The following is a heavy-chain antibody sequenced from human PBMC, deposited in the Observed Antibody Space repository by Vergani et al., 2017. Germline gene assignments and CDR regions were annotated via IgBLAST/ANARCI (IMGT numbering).Heavy chain of an antibody. Sequence: EEELVPSGPEMRKPGESLKISCKGSEYSFGNNWIGWVRQMPGKGLEWMGIIYPADSDTRYSPSFQGQVTISADKSISTAFLQWDSLKASDTALYYCARHTTYTDSWGQGTLVTVSS. CDR3: ARHTTYTDS. CDR2: IYPADSDT. J-gene: IGHJ4*02. V-gene: IGHV5-51*01. CDR1: EYSFGNNW. D-gene: IGHD1-1*01.